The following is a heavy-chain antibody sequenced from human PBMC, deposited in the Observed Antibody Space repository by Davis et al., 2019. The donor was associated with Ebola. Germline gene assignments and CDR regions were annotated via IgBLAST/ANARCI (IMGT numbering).Heavy chain of an antibody. CDR1: GGSFSGYY. D-gene: IGHD1-1*01. CDR3: ARGHGTGTTGGFDY. Sequence: PSETLSLTCAVYGGSFSGYYWSWIRQPPGKGLEWIGEINHSGSTNYNPSLKSRVTISVDTSKNQFSLKLSSVTAADTAVYYCARGHGTGTTGGFDYWGQGTLVTVSS. CDR2: INHSGST. V-gene: IGHV4-34*01. J-gene: IGHJ4*02.